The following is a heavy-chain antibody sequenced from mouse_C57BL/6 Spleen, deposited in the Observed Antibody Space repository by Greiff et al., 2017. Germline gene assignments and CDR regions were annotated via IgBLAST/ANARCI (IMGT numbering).Heavy chain of an antibody. J-gene: IGHJ1*03. Sequence: QVQLQQPGAELVKPGASVKMSCKASGYTFTSYWITWVKQRPGQGLEWIGDIYPGSGSTNYNEKFKSKATLTVDTSSSTAYMQLSRLTSEDSAVYYCARDYYGSSEDWYFDVWGTGTTVTVSS. CDR2: IYPGSGST. D-gene: IGHD1-1*01. CDR1: GYTFTSYW. CDR3: ARDYYGSSEDWYFDV. V-gene: IGHV1-55*01.